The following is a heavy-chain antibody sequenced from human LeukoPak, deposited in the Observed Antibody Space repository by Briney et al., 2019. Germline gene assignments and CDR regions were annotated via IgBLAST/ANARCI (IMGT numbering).Heavy chain of an antibody. V-gene: IGHV1-2*02. CDR3: ARDRTHGSYYDY. CDR1: GYAFTGYY. Sequence: GASVKVSCKASGYAFTGYYMHWVRQAPGQGLGWMGWINPNSGGTNYAQKFQGRVTMTRDTSISTAYMELSRLRSDDTAVYYCARDRTHGSYYDYWGQATLVTVSS. J-gene: IGHJ4*02. D-gene: IGHD1-26*01. CDR2: INPNSGGT.